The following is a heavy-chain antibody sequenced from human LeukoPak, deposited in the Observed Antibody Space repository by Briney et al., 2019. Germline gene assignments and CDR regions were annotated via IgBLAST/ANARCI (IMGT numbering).Heavy chain of an antibody. Sequence: GGSLRLSCAASGFTFSSYGMHWVRQAPGQGLEWVAVIWYDGSNKNYADSVKGRFTISRDNSKNMLYLQVNSLRAEDTAVYYCARGKSSDYDILTGKNWFDPWGQGTLVTVSS. V-gene: IGHV3-33*01. CDR1: GFTFSSYG. CDR3: ARGKSSDYDILTGKNWFDP. J-gene: IGHJ5*02. CDR2: IWYDGSNK. D-gene: IGHD3-9*01.